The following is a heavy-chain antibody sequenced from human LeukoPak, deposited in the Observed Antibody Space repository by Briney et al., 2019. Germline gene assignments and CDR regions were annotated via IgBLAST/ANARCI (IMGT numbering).Heavy chain of an antibody. CDR3: AREWVEYSNTWSHFDY. D-gene: IGHD6-13*01. V-gene: IGHV3-64*01. Sequence: GGSLRLSCVASGFTFNNYAMHWVRQAPGKGLEYVLAISSSGDSTYYANSVKGRFTISRDNSKNTLFLQMGSLRAEDMAVYYCAREWVEYSNTWSHFDYWGQGTLVIVSS. CDR1: GFTFNNYA. J-gene: IGHJ4*02. CDR2: ISSSGDST.